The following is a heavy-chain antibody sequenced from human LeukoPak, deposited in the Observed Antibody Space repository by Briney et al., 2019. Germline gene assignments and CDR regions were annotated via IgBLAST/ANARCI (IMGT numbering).Heavy chain of an antibody. CDR1: GGSFSGYY. J-gene: IGHJ6*03. CDR2: INHSGST. CDR3: ARGRTGYQLLPTKKDYSYYYVDV. D-gene: IGHD2-2*01. Sequence: SETLSLTCAVYGGSFSGYYWSWIRQPPGKGLEWIGEINHSGSTNYNPSLKSRVTISVDTSKNQFSLNLRSVTAADRAVYYCARGRTGYQLLPTKKDYSYYYVDVWDKGTTVTVSS. V-gene: IGHV4-34*01.